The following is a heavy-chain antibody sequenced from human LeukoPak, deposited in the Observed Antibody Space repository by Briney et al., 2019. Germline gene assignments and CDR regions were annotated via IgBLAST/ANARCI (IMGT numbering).Heavy chain of an antibody. V-gene: IGHV4-61*01. D-gene: IGHD2/OR15-2a*01. J-gene: IGHJ4*02. CDR2: IYYSGST. Sequence: SETLSLTCTVSGGSVSSGSYYWSWIRQPPGKGLEWIGYIYYSGSTNYNPSLKSRVTISVDTSKNQISLKLSSVTAADTAVYYCARDRSFPPYYFDYWGQGTLVTVSS. CDR3: ARDRSFPPYYFDY. CDR1: GGSVSSGSYY.